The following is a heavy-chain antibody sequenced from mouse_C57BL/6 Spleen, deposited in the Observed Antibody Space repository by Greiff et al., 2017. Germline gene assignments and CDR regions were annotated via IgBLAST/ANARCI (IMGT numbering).Heavy chain of an antibody. CDR3: AIIGYSSSPVLAD. J-gene: IGHJ3*01. CDR1: GYTFTSYW. D-gene: IGHD2-3*01. V-gene: IGHV1-74*01. CDR2: IHPSDSDT. Sequence: QVQLQQSGAELVKPGASVKVSCKASGYTFTSYWMHWVKQRPGQGLEWIGRIHPSDSDTNYNQKFKGKATLTVDKSSSTAYMQLSSLTSEDSAVYYCAIIGYSSSPVLADWGQGTLVTVSA.